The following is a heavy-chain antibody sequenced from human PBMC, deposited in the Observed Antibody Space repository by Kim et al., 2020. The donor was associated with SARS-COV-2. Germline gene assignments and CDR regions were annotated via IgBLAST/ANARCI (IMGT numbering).Heavy chain of an antibody. CDR2: ILAGNGDT. D-gene: IGHD2-21*01. Sequence: ASVKVSCKASGYTFPNYAIHWVRQAPGQRLEWMGWILAGNGDTKYSQKFQGRVTITRDTSASIAYMELRSLRSEDTAVYYCARDHRIAAFDLWGQGTMVTVSS. CDR1: GYTFPNYA. CDR3: ARDHRIAAFDL. V-gene: IGHV1-3*01. J-gene: IGHJ3*01.